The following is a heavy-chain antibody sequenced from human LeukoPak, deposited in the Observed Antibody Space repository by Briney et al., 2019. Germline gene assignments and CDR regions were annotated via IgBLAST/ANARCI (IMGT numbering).Heavy chain of an antibody. CDR2: IYWDDDK. V-gene: IGHV2-5*02. CDR3: AHSGPDYDNGGFELSPNY. J-gene: IGHJ4*02. D-gene: IGHD3-22*01. Sequence: ESGPTLVKPTQTLTLTCTLSGFSVNTSGVGVAWIRQPPGKALEWLALIYWDDDKRYSPSLKSRLTITKGTSGNQVVLTMTNMDPVDTATYYCAHSGPDYDNGGFELSPNYWGQGILATVSS. CDR1: GFSVNTSGVG.